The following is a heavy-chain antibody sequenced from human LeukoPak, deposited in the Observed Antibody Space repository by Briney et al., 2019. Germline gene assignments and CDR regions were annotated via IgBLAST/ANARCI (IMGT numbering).Heavy chain of an antibody. Sequence: ASVKVSCKASGGTFSSYGISWVRQAPGQGLEWMAEIIPFFGTTNYAQKFQGRVTITADGSTSTAYMELSSLRSEDTAVYYCARTFGVVVPAALGASPQGSRFDYWGQGTLVTVSS. CDR3: ARTFGVVVPAALGASPQGSRFDY. J-gene: IGHJ4*02. CDR1: GGTFSSYG. CDR2: IIPFFGTT. V-gene: IGHV1-69*13. D-gene: IGHD2-2*01.